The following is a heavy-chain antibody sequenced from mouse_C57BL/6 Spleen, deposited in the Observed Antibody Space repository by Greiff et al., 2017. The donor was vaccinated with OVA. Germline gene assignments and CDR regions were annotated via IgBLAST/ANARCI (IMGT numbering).Heavy chain of an antibody. CDR2: IYPSDSET. CDR3: ARSPITTVVAGDYAMDY. D-gene: IGHD1-1*01. Sequence: VQLQQPGAELVRPGSSVKLSCKASGYTFTSYWMDWVKQRPGQGLEWIGNIYPSDSETHYNQKFKDKATLTVDKSSSTAYMQLSSLTSEDSAVYFCARSPITTVVAGDYAMDYWGQGTSVTVSS. CDR1: GYTFTSYW. V-gene: IGHV1-61*01. J-gene: IGHJ4*01.